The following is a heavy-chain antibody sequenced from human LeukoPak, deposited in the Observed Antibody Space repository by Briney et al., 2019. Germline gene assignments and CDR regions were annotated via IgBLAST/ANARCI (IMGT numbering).Heavy chain of an antibody. CDR3: ARRRFLEWLSF. Sequence: PSETLSLTCAVYGGSFSGYYWSWIRQPLGKGLEWIGEINHSGSTNYNPSLKSRVTISVDTSKNQFSLKLSSVTAADTAVYYCARRRFLEWLSFWGQGTMVTVSS. D-gene: IGHD3-3*01. J-gene: IGHJ3*01. V-gene: IGHV4-34*01. CDR2: INHSGST. CDR1: GGSFSGYY.